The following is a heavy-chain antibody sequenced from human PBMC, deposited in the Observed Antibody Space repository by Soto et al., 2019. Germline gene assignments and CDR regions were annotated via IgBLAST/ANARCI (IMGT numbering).Heavy chain of an antibody. V-gene: IGHV2-5*02. CDR3: AHQYDNSGLRYHYYCGMDF. D-gene: IGHD3-22*01. J-gene: IGHJ6*02. CDR1: GFSLTTSGVG. CDR2: IYWDDDK. Sequence: QITLKESGPTLVKPTQTLTLTCTFSGFSLTTSGVGVGWIRQPPGKALEWLGLIYWDDDKRYSPSLKSRLTITKDTSKDQVVLTMTHMDPVDTATYYCAHQYDNSGLRYHYYCGMDFWGQGNTVTVSS.